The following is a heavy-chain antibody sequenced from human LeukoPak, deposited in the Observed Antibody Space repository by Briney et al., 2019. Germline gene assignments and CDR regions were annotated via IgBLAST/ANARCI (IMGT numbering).Heavy chain of an antibody. CDR1: GFTFSSYA. V-gene: IGHV3-23*01. CDR3: ARAVRATFGAFDI. D-gene: IGHD3-16*01. CDR2: ISGSGGST. Sequence: PGGSLRLSCAASGFTFSSYAMSWVRQAPGKGLEWVSAISGSGGSTYYADSVKGRFTISRDNSKNTLYLQMNSLRAGDTAVYYCARAVRATFGAFDIWGQGTMVTVSS. J-gene: IGHJ3*02.